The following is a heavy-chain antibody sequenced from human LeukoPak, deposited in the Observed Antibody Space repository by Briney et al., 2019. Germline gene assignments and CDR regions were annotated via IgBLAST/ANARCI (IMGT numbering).Heavy chain of an antibody. D-gene: IGHD3-22*01. CDR3: AAGNYYDSSGYYPYAFDI. V-gene: IGHV1-58*01. CDR1: GFIFSRSA. J-gene: IGHJ3*02. Sequence: ASVTVSCKASGFIFSRSAVQWVRQARGQGLEWIGWIVVVSFNTNYAQKFQERVTMTRDMSTGTAYMELSSLRSEDTAVYYCAAGNYYDSSGYYPYAFDIWGQGTMVTVSS. CDR2: IVVVSFNT.